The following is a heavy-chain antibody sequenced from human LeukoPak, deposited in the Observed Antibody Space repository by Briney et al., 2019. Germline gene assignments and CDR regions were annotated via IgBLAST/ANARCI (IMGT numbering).Heavy chain of an antibody. D-gene: IGHD2-8*01. CDR1: GFTFDDYA. V-gene: IGHV3-9*01. Sequence: GGSLRLSCAASGFTFDDYAMHWVRQAPGKGLEWVSGISWNSGSIGYADSVKGRFTISRDNAKNSLYLQMNSLRAEDTALYYCAKGPYGLGSGCFDYWGQGTLVTVSS. J-gene: IGHJ4*02. CDR2: ISWNSGSI. CDR3: AKGPYGLGSGCFDY.